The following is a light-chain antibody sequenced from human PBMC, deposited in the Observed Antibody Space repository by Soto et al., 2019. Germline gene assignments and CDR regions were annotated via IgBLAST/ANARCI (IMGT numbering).Light chain of an antibody. V-gene: IGKV3-20*01. CDR1: QSVSSSY. CDR2: GAS. Sequence: EIVLTQSPGTLSLSPGERATLSCRASQSVSSSYLAWYQQKPGQAPRLLIYGASSRATGIPDRFSGSVSGTDFTLTISRLEPEEFAVYYCQQYGSPPGTFGPGTKVDIK. CDR3: QQYGSPPGT. J-gene: IGKJ3*01.